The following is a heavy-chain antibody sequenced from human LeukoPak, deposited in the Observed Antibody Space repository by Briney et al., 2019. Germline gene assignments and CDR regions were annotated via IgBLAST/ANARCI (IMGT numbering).Heavy chain of an antibody. CDR2: VNPNSGDT. D-gene: IGHD2-21*02. CDR1: GYTFTSYD. V-gene: IGHV1-8*01. J-gene: IGHJ4*02. CDR3: ATVTGTVGY. Sequence: ASVKVSCKASGYTFTSYDINWVRQATGQGLGWMGWVNPNSGDTGYAQKFQGRVTMTRNTSISTAYMELSSLRSEDTAVYYCATVTGTVGYWGEGTLVTVSS.